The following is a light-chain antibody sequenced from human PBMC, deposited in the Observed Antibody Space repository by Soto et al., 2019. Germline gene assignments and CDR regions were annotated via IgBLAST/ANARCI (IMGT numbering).Light chain of an antibody. CDR2: WAS. CDR1: HSVLYSSNNKNY. V-gene: IGKV4-1*01. CDR3: QQYGSSSIT. Sequence: DLVLAPSPYSLSVSLGERATINCKSIHSVLYSSNNKNYLAWYQQKPGQPPKLLIYWASTRESGVPDRFSGSGSGTDFTLTISRLEPEDFAVYYCQQYGSSSITFGQGTRLEI. J-gene: IGKJ5*01.